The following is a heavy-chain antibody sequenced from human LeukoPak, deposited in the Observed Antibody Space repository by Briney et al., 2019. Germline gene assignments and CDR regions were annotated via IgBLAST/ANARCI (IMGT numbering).Heavy chain of an antibody. V-gene: IGHV3-23*01. J-gene: IGHJ4*02. CDR3: AKVRYSSSWYEGSFDY. D-gene: IGHD6-13*01. Sequence: GGSLRLSCAASGFSFSSYAMSWVRQAPGKGLEWVSAISGSGGSTYYADSVKGRFTISRDNSKNTLYLQMNSLRAEDTAVYYCAKVRYSSSWYEGSFDYWGQGTLVTVSS. CDR2: ISGSGGST. CDR1: GFSFSSYA.